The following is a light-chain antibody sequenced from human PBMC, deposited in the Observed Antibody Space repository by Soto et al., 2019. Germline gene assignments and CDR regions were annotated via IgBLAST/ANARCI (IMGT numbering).Light chain of an antibody. J-gene: IGLJ1*01. Sequence: SYELTQPPSVSVAPGKTARITCGGPNIGSKSVHWYQQKPGQAPVLVIYYDSDRPSGIPERFSGSNSGNTATLTISRVEAGDEADYYCQVWDSSSDHYVFGTGTKLTVL. CDR3: QVWDSSSDHYV. CDR1: NIGSKS. CDR2: YDS. V-gene: IGLV3-21*04.